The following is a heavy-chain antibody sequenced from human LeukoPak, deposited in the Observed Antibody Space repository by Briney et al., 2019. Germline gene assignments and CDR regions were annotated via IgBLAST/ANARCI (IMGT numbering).Heavy chain of an antibody. J-gene: IGHJ4*02. CDR2: IDSSGGYM. CDR1: GFTFSVYS. CDR3: LRGDRRDY. Sequence: PGGSLRVSCAACGFTFSVYSMNWVRQARGKGLEWVSSIDSSGGYMFYADSVKGRFIISRDNAKDSLYLQMNSLRVEDTAVYYCLRGDRRDYWGQGTLVTVSS. V-gene: IGHV3-21*06.